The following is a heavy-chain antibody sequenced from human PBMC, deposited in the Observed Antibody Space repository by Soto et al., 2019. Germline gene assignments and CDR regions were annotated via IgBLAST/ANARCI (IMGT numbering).Heavy chain of an antibody. V-gene: IGHV4-39*07. Sequence: ASETLSLTCTVSGGSISSSSYYWGWIRQPPGKGLERIGSIYYSGSTNYNPSLKSRVTISVDTSKNQFSLKLSSVTAADTAVYYCARRYSSAFDIWGQGTMVTVSS. CDR1: GGSISSSSYY. CDR2: IYYSGST. D-gene: IGHD6-13*01. CDR3: ARRYSSAFDI. J-gene: IGHJ3*02.